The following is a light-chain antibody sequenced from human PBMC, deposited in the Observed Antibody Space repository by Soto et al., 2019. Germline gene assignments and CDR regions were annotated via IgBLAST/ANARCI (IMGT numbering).Light chain of an antibody. V-gene: IGKV3-20*01. CDR2: GAT. CDR1: QSVASRN. J-gene: IGKJ1*01. CDR3: QHFGNSLWT. Sequence: EIVLTQSPGTLSLSPGERATLSCRASQSVASRNLAWYQQKSGQAPRLLIYGATSRAIPTPHRFCGSGSGTEFTLTISGLEAGDYAAYYCQHFGNSLWTFGQGTKVDIK.